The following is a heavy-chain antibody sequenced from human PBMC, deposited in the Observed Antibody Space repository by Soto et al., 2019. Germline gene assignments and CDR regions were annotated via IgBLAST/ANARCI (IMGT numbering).Heavy chain of an antibody. Sequence: SETLSLTCTVSGGSISSGGYYWSWIRQHPGKGLEWIGYIYYSGSTYYNPSLKSRVTISVDTSKNQFSLKLSSVTAADTAVYYCAREVILFGEFNYYYYGMHVWGQAITVTVSS. V-gene: IGHV4-31*03. CDR1: GGSISSGGYY. CDR2: IYYSGST. D-gene: IGHD3-10*01. J-gene: IGHJ6*02. CDR3: AREVILFGEFNYYYYGMHV.